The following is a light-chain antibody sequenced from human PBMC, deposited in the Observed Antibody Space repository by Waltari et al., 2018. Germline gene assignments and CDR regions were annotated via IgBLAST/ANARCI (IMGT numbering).Light chain of an antibody. Sequence: QSALTQPASVSGSPGQSITLSCTGSSPDIGGYDYASGYRQDPGKAPKLIIHNVNKRPSGVSDRFSGSKSGNTASLTISGLQAEDEAHYFCNSYTSRSTMIFGGGTTLTV. V-gene: IGLV2-14*01. CDR1: SPDIGGYDY. J-gene: IGLJ2*01. CDR2: NVN. CDR3: NSYTSRSTMI.